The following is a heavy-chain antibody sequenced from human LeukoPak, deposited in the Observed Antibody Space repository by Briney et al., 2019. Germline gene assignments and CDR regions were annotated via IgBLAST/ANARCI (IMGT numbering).Heavy chain of an antibody. CDR1: GGSISNSY. CDR3: ARDRTGFEELADY. V-gene: IGHV4-59*01. D-gene: IGHD3-10*01. J-gene: IGHJ4*02. CDR2: IYYSGNT. Sequence: PSETLSLTCAVSGGSISNSYWSWIRQPPGKGLEWIGYIYYSGNTKYSPSLKSRVTISVDTSKNQFSLNLSSVTAADTAVYYCARDRTGFEELADYWGQGTLVIVSS.